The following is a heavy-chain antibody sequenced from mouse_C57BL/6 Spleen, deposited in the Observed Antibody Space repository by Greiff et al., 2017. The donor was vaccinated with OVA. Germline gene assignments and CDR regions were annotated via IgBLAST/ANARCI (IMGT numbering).Heavy chain of an antibody. CDR1: GYTFTSYW. Sequence: QVQLQQPGAELVKPGASVKLSCKASGYTFTSYWMHWVKQRPGQGLEWIGMIHPNSGSTNYNEKFKSKATLTVDKSSSTAYMQLSSLTSEDSAVYYCARSGRAWYFDVWGTGTTVTVSS. CDR3: ARSGRAWYFDV. V-gene: IGHV1-64*01. J-gene: IGHJ1*03. CDR2: IHPNSGST. D-gene: IGHD3-1*01.